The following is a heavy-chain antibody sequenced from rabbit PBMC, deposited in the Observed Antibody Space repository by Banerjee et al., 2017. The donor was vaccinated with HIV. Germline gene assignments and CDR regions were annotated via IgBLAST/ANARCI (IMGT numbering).Heavy chain of an antibody. CDR2: IDSGDSGTT. J-gene: IGHJ2*01. Sequence: QEQLKETGGGLVQPGGSLTLSCKASGFDLTTYYINRVRQAPGKGLEWIVCIDSGDSGTTWYASWAKGRFTISKTSSTTVTLQMTSLTAADTATYFCARANHYNDYGGALDSWGPGTLVTVS. D-gene: IGHD2-1*01. CDR3: ARANHYNDYGGALDS. CDR1: GFDLTTYY. V-gene: IGHV1S45*01.